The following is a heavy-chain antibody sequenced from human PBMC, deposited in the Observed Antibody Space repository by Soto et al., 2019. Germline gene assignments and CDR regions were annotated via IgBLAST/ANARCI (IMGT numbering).Heavy chain of an antibody. CDR3: SGGVGDAF. CDR2: INQDGSEK. V-gene: IGHV3-7*04. J-gene: IGHJ4*02. CDR1: ESTVSRDW. D-gene: IGHD1-26*01. Sequence: EVHLVESGGGLVQTGGSLRLSCAIFESTVSRDWMNWVRQAPGKGLEWVAHINQDGSEKYYVDSVKGRFTISRDNAKKSLQLHMIVLRPAGKAMYYCSGGVGDAFWGQGTLVTVSS.